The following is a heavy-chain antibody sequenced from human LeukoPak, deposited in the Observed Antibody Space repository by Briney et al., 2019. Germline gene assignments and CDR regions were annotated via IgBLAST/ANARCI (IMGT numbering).Heavy chain of an antibody. Sequence: ASVKVSCKASGYTFTGYYMHWVRQAPGQRLGWMGWINPNSGGTNYAQKFPGRVTMRRDTSMSTAYMELSRLRSDDTAVYYCARPLNEYYYGSAIDAFDIWGQGTMVTVSS. CDR3: ARPLNEYYYGSAIDAFDI. CDR1: GYTFTGYY. CDR2: INPNSGGT. V-gene: IGHV1-2*02. D-gene: IGHD3-10*01. J-gene: IGHJ3*02.